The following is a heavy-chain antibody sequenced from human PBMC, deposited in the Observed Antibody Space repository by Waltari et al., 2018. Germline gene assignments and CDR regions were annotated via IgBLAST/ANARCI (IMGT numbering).Heavy chain of an antibody. CDR2: INAGNGNT. V-gene: IGHV1-3*03. D-gene: IGHD2-2*01. J-gene: IGHJ5*02. CDR3: ARGPQVPAAYNWFDP. CDR1: GYTFTSYA. Sequence: QVQLVQSGAEVKKPGASVKVSCKASGYTFTSYAMHWVRQAPGQRLEWMGWINAGNGNTKYSQEFQGRVTITRDTSASTAYMELSSLRSEDMAVYYCARGPQVPAAYNWFDPWGQGTLVTVSS.